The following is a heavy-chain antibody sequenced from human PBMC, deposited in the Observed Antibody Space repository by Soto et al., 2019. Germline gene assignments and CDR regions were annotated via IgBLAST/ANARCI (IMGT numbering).Heavy chain of an antibody. J-gene: IGHJ6*02. CDR1: GFTFSSYG. V-gene: IGHV3-30*18. CDR2: ISYDGSNK. Sequence: GGSLRLSCAASGFTFSSYGMHWVRQAPGKGLEWVAVISYDGSNKYYADSVKGRFTISRDNSKNTLYLQMNSLRAEDTAVYYCAKESESSIAARRYYYGMDVWGQGTTVTVSS. D-gene: IGHD6-6*01. CDR3: AKESESSIAARRYYYGMDV.